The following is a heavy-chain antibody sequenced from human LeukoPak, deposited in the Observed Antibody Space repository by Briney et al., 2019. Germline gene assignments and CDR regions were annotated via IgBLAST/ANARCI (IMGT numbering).Heavy chain of an antibody. J-gene: IGHJ4*02. CDR2: ISAYNGNT. D-gene: IGHD3-3*01. Sequence: ASVKVSCKASGYTFTSYGISWVRQAPGQGLEWMGWISAYNGNTNYAQNLQGRVTMTTDTSTSTAYMELRSLRSDDTAVYYCARGITGSGSYTQNDYWGQGTLVTVSS. CDR1: GYTFTSYG. V-gene: IGHV1-18*01. CDR3: ARGITGSGSYTQNDY.